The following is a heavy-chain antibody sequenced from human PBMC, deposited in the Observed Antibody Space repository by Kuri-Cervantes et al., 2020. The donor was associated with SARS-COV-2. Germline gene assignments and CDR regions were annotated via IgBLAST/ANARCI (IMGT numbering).Heavy chain of an antibody. CDR1: GFTFSSYW. CDR2: IKSKTDGGTT. V-gene: IGHV3-15*01. D-gene: IGHD2-2*01. Sequence: GGSLRLSCAASGFTFSSYWMSWVRQAPGKGLEWVGRIKSKTDGGTTDYAAPVKGRFTISRDDSKNTLYLQMNSLKTEDTAVYYCTTGKYCSSTSCTYYYYYYMDVWGKGTTVTVSS. CDR3: TTGKYCSSTSCTYYYYYYMDV. J-gene: IGHJ6*03.